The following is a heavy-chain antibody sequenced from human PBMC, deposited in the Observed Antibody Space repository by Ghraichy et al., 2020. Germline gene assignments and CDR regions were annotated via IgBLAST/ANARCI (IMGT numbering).Heavy chain of an antibody. V-gene: IGHV4-59*01. J-gene: IGHJ4*02. CDR2: IYYSGST. D-gene: IGHD5-18*01. Sequence: SETLSLTCTVSGGSISSYYWSWIRQPPGKGLEWIGYIYYSGSTNYNPSLKSRVTISVDTSKNQFSLKLSSVTAADTAVYYCASGVKGAMGNNWGQGTLVTVSS. CDR1: GGSISSYY. CDR3: ASGVKGAMGNN.